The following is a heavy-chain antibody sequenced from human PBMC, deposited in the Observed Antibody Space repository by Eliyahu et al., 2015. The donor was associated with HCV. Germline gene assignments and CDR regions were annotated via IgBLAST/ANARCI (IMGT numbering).Heavy chain of an antibody. CDR3: ARALNPGFGWPDGLDY. CDR2: IWSDGSNK. J-gene: IGHJ4*02. Sequence: TFSSYGMHWVRQAPGKGLEWVAVIWSDGSNKYYADSVKGRFTISRDNSKNTLYLQMNRLRAEDTAVYFCARALNPGFGWPDGLDYWGQGTPVTVSS. CDR1: TFSSYG. D-gene: IGHD3-10*01. V-gene: IGHV3-33*01.